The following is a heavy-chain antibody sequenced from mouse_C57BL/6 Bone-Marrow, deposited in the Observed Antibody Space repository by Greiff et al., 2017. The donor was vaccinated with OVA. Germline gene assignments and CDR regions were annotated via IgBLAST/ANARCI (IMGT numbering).Heavy chain of an antibody. J-gene: IGHJ4*01. CDR1: GFTFSSYG. CDR3: ARRDYYAMDY. Sequence: EVQGVESGGDLVKPGGSLKLSCAASGFTFSSYGMSWVRQTPDKRLEWVATISSGGSYTYYPDSVKGRFTISRDNAKNTLYLQMSSLKSEDTAMYYCARRDYYAMDYWGQGTSGTVSS. CDR2: ISSGGSYT. V-gene: IGHV5-6*01.